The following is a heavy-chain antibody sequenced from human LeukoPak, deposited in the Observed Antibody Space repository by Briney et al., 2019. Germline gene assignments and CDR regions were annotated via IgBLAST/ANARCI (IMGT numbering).Heavy chain of an antibody. CDR3: AKEGGVAATGAFDH. CDR1: GFTFSIYV. Sequence: GGSLRLSCAASGFTFSIYVMHWVRQAPGKGLEWVAVMSYDGSNKYYADSVKGRFIISRDNFKNTLNLQMNSLRAEDTAVYYCAKEGGVAATGAFDHWGQGTLVTVSS. CDR2: MSYDGSNK. V-gene: IGHV3-30*18. D-gene: IGHD6-13*01. J-gene: IGHJ4*02.